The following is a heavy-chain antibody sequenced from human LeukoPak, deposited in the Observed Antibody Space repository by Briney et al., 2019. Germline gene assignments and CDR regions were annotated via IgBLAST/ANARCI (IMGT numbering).Heavy chain of an antibody. CDR2: IYDSGST. CDR3: ARDGLGLVLAPYNWFDP. D-gene: IGHD3-3*02. Sequence: SETLSPTCTVSGGSISSSSYYWGWIRQPPGKGLEWIGAIYDSGSTYYNPSLKSRVTISVDKSKNQFSLKLSSVTAADTAVYYCARDGLGLVLAPYNWFDPWGQGTVVTVSS. CDR1: GGSISSSSYY. J-gene: IGHJ5*02. V-gene: IGHV4-39*07.